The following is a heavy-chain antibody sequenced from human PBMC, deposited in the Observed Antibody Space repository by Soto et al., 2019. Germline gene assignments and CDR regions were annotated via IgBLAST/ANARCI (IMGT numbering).Heavy chain of an antibody. V-gene: IGHV1-18*04. CDR3: ARDGMYSSSWQHYYYYYGMDV. J-gene: IGHJ6*02. CDR1: GYTFTSYG. CDR2: ISAYNGNT. Sequence: ASVKVSCKASGYTFTSYGISWVRQAPGQGLEWMGWISAYNGNTNYAQKLQGRVTMTTDTSTSTAYMELRSLRSDDTAVYYCARDGMYSSSWQHYYYYYGMDVSGQGTTVTVSS. D-gene: IGHD6-13*01.